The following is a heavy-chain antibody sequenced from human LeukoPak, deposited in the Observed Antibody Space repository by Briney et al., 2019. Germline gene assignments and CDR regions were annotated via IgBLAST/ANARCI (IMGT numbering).Heavy chain of an antibody. J-gene: IGHJ4*02. D-gene: IGHD4-17*01. CDR2: IRGSDGST. CDR3: EKDVYGDYGGLDY. V-gene: IGHV3-23*01. Sequence: GGSLRLSCAASGFPFSTYAMSWVRQAPGKGLEWVSSIRGSDGSTYYADSVKGRFAISRDNSKNTLYLQMNSLRAEDTAVYCCEKDVYGDYGGLDYWGQETLVTVSS. CDR1: GFPFSTYA.